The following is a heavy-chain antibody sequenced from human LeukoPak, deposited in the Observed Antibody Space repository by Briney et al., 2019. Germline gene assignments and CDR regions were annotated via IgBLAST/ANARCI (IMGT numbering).Heavy chain of an antibody. V-gene: IGHV3-48*04. CDR1: EFTFSSYS. Sequence: GGSLRLSCAASEFTFSSYSMNWVRQAPGKGLEWVSYISSSGSSIFYADSVKGRFTISRDNAKNSLYLQMNSLRAEDTAVYYCARVFGEGGVYFDYWGQGTLVTVSS. CDR3: ARVFGEGGVYFDY. D-gene: IGHD3-10*01. J-gene: IGHJ4*02. CDR2: ISSSGSSI.